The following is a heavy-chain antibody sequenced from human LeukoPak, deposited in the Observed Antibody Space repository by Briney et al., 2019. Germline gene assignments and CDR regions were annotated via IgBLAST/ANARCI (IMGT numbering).Heavy chain of an antibody. J-gene: IGHJ6*03. CDR2: ISDSGTTI. CDR3: AREAERTEYYYMDV. CDR1: GFTFSSYD. Sequence: GGSLRLSCAASGFTFSSYDMNWVRQAPGRELEWISYISYISDSGTTIYYADSVKGRFTISRDDAKNSVYLQMNSLRAEDTAVYYCAREAERTEYYYMDVWGKGTTVTVSS. V-gene: IGHV3-48*03. D-gene: IGHD1-1*01.